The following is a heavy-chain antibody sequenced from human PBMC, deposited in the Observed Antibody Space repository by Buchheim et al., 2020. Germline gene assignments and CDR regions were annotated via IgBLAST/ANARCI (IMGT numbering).Heavy chain of an antibody. CDR2: IYYSGST. CDR1: GGSISSSSYY. Sequence: QLQLQESGPGMVKPSETLSLTCTVSGGSISSSSYYWGWIRQPPGKGLEWIGSIYYSGSTYYNPSLKSRVTIPVDQSKNQFSLKLSSVTAADTAVYYCARRGYDFWSGYIDYWGQGTL. D-gene: IGHD3-3*01. J-gene: IGHJ4*02. V-gene: IGHV4-39*01. CDR3: ARRGYDFWSGYIDY.